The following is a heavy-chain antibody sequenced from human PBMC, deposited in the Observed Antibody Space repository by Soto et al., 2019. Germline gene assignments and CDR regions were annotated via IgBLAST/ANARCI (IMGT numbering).Heavy chain of an antibody. CDR2: IYHTGKT. CDR1: GGSISGGYY. CDR3: ARDLPLTCNGGSGNCYYNTFDY. J-gene: IGHJ4*02. Sequence: QVQLQESGPGLVQPSQTLSLTCTVSGGSISGGYYWSWIRQHPGEALEWIGYIYHTGKTYYNSSLKSRVTVSVDTSKNQSSLRLSSVTAADTAVYYCARDLPLTCNGGSGNCYYNTFDYWGQGILVTVSS. D-gene: IGHD2-15*01. V-gene: IGHV4-31*03.